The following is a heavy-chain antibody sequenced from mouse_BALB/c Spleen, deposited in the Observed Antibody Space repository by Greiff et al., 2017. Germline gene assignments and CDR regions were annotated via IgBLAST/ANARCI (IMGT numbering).Heavy chain of an antibody. D-gene: IGHD2-3*01. J-gene: IGHJ4*01. Sequence: EVHLVESGGGLVKPGGSLKLSCAASGFAFSSYDMSWVRQTPEKRLEWVAYISSGGGSTYYPDTVKGRFTISRDNAKNTLYLQMSSLKSEDTAMYYCARGWSRGAMDYWGQGTSVTVSS. CDR2: ISSGGGST. V-gene: IGHV5-12-1*01. CDR1: GFAFSSYD. CDR3: ARGWSRGAMDY.